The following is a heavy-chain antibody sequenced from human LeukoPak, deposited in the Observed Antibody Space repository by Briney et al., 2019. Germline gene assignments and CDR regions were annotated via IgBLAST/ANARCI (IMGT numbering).Heavy chain of an antibody. V-gene: IGHV1-8*03. CDR1: GGTFSSYA. CDR2: MNPNSGNT. CDR3: AREGIAARPDAFDI. D-gene: IGHD6-6*01. Sequence: GASVKVSCKASGGTFSSYAISWVRQATGQGLEWMGWMNPNSGNTGYAQKFQGRVTITRNTSISTAYMELSSLRSEDTAVYYCAREGIAARPDAFDIWGQGTMVTVSS. J-gene: IGHJ3*02.